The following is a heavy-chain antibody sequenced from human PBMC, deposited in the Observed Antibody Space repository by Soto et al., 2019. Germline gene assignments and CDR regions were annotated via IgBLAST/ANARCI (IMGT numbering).Heavy chain of an antibody. D-gene: IGHD3-10*01. CDR2: INAGNGNT. J-gene: IGHJ4*02. V-gene: IGHV1-3*01. CDR3: ARENLRFGELLLFDY. Sequence: QVQLVQSGAEVKKPGASVKVSCKASGYTFTSYAMHCVRQAPGQRLEWMGWINAGNGNTKYSQKFQRSVTITRDTSASTAYMELSSLRSEDTAVYYCARENLRFGELLLFDYWGQGTLVTVSS. CDR1: GYTFTSYA.